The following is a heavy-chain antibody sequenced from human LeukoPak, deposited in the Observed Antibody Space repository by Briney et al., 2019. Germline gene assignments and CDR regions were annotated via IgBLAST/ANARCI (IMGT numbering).Heavy chain of an antibody. D-gene: IGHD5-18*01. V-gene: IGHV3-21*01. CDR2: ISSSSSYI. Sequence: GGSLRLSCAASGFTFSSYSMNWVRQAPGKGLEWVSSISSSSSYIYYADSVKGRFTISRDNAKNSLYLQMNSLRAEDTAVYYCASLPTXXXXXVTDYXXQXTXXTVX. CDR3: ASLPTXXXXXVTDY. J-gene: IGHJ4*02. CDR1: GFTFSSYS.